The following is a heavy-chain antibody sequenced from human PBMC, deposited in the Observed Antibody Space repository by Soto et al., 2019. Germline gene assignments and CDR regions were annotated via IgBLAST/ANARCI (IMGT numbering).Heavy chain of an antibody. CDR1: GGTFSSYA. V-gene: IGHV1-69*01. J-gene: IGHJ3*02. D-gene: IGHD2-15*01. Sequence: QVQLVQSGAEVKKPGSSVKVSCKASGGTFSSYAISWVRQAPGQGLEWMGGIIPIFGTANYAQKFQGRVTSTADESTSTADMELGSLRSEDTAVYYCARYCSGGSCYSVAFDSWGQGTMVTVSS. CDR2: IIPIFGTA. CDR3: ARYCSGGSCYSVAFDS.